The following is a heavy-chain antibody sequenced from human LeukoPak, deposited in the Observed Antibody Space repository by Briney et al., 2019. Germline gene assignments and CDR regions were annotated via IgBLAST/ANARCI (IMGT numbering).Heavy chain of an antibody. CDR1: GSSFTVNY. J-gene: IGHJ4*02. D-gene: IGHD2-2*01. CDR3: ARGAIVVIPAAAHFDH. Sequence: SVKLSFTSSGSSFTVNYISWVRHAPGQGLEWMRGINPNSGGTNYAQNFQGRVTMTRDTSISTAYMELSRLRSDDTAVYYCARGAIVVIPAAAHFDHWGQETLVTVSS. V-gene: IGHV1-2*02. CDR2: INPNSGGT.